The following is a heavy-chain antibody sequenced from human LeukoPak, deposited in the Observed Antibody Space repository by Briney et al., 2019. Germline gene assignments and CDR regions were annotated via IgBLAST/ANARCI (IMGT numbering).Heavy chain of an antibody. CDR3: ARGQYIRIVVVPAAKSRYGMDV. J-gene: IGHJ6*04. CDR2: INHSGST. D-gene: IGHD2-2*01. V-gene: IGHV4-34*01. Sequence: SETLSLTCAVYGGSFSGYYWSWIRQPPGKGLEWIGEINHSGSTNYNPSLTSRVTISVDTSKNQFSLKLSSVTAADTAVYYCARGQYIRIVVVPAAKSRYGMDVWGKGTTVTVSS. CDR1: GGSFSGYY.